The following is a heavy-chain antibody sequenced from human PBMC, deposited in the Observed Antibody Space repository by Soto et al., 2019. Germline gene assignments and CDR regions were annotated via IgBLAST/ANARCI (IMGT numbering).Heavy chain of an antibody. D-gene: IGHD6-19*01. CDR2: INAGNGNT. Sequence: VASVKVSCKASGYTFTSYAMHWVRQAPGQRLEWMGWINAGNGNTKYSQKFQGRVTITRDTSASTAYMELSSLRSEDTAVYYCARDPYSSGWHHDAFDIWGQGTMVTVS. J-gene: IGHJ3*02. CDR3: ARDPYSSGWHHDAFDI. V-gene: IGHV1-3*01. CDR1: GYTFTSYA.